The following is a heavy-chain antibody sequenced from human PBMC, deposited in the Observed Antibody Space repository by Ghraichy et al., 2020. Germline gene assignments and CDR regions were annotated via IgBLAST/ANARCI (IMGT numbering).Heavy chain of an antibody. CDR1: GFTFSSYA. Sequence: GGSLRLSCAASGFTFSSYAFHWVRQAPGKGLEWVAVISYDGSNKYYVDSVEGRFTLSRDNSKNTLYLQMNNLRDEDTAVYYCARFGFHHQEGADHWGQGTLVTVSS. CDR3: ARFGFHHQEGADH. CDR2: ISYDGSNK. V-gene: IGHV3-30-3*01. D-gene: IGHD3-16*01. J-gene: IGHJ4*02.